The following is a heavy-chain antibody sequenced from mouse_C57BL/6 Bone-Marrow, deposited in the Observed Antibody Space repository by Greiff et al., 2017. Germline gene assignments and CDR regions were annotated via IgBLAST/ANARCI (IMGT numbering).Heavy chain of an antibody. Sequence: VQLQQSGPELVKPGASVKISCKASGYTFTDYYMNWVKQRPGQGLEWIGMMHPNGGSPDYNEKFKSEAPLSVDKSSRTAYMELSSLTSEDSAVYYCARSYDYDDYTMDYWCQGTSVTVSS. D-gene: IGHD2-4*01. CDR3: ARSYDYDDYTMDY. CDR2: MHPNGGSP. J-gene: IGHJ4*01. V-gene: IGHV1-64*01. CDR1: GYTFTDYY.